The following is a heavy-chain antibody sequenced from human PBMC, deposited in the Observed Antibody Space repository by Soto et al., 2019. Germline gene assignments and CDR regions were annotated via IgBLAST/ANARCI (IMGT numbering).Heavy chain of an antibody. J-gene: IGHJ4*02. V-gene: IGHV4-4*02. CDR1: GVSISSGNW. CDR3: AILVYVTRLNSMYSDF. Sequence: PSENLSLTCAVSGVSISSGNWWTWVRQTPQRGLEYIGEIFHDGTANYYPSFERRVAISVDTSKNQFSLKLTSVTAADTAIYFCAILVYVTRLNSMYSDFRGQG. CDR2: IFHDGTA. D-gene: IGHD2-8*01.